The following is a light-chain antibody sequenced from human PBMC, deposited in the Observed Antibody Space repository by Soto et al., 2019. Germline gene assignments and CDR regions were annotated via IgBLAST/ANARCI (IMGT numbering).Light chain of an antibody. J-gene: IGKJ3*01. Sequence: DIQMTQSPSTLSASVGDRVTITCRASQSISSWLAWYQQKPGKAPKLQIYKAFSLESGVPSRFSGSGSGTEFTLTISSLQPDDFATYYCQQYNSYSITFGPGTKVDIK. V-gene: IGKV1-5*03. CDR3: QQYNSYSIT. CDR2: KAF. CDR1: QSISSW.